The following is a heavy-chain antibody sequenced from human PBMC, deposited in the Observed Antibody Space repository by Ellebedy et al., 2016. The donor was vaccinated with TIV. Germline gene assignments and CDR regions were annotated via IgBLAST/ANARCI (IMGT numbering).Heavy chain of an antibody. J-gene: IGHJ3*02. CDR2: IDWDDDK. Sequence: TLSLTCTVSGDSISSNDYYRSWIRQPQGKALEWLARIDWDDDKYYSTSLKTRLTISKDTSKNQVVLTMTNMDPVDTATYYCARIRCAGGITGTTHAFDIWGQGTMVTVSS. V-gene: IGHV2-70*11. CDR1: GDSISSNDYY. CDR3: ARIRCAGGITGTTHAFDI. D-gene: IGHD1-20*01.